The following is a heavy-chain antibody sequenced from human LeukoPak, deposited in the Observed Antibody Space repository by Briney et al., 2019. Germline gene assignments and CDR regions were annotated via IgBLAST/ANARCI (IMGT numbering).Heavy chain of an antibody. CDR2: IYYSGST. J-gene: IGHJ5*02. Sequence: SETLSLTCTVSGGSISSSSYYWGWIRQPPGKGLEWIGSIYYSGSTNYNPSLKSRVTISVDTSKNQFSLKLSSVTAADTAVYYCARDRIVGVQRGGNWFDPWGQGTLVTVSS. CDR1: GGSISSSSYY. V-gene: IGHV4-39*07. D-gene: IGHD3-16*01. CDR3: ARDRIVGVQRGGNWFDP.